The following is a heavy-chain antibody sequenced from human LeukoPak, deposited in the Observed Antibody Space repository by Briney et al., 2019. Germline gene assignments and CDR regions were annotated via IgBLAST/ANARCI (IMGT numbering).Heavy chain of an antibody. CDR1: GFTFRTYS. V-gene: IGHV3-21*01. CDR2: ISSSSSYI. CDR3: ARRIQGMAPYYFDY. D-gene: IGHD5-24*01. J-gene: IGHJ4*02. Sequence: GGSLRLSCTASGFTFRTYSMNWVRQAPGKGLEWVSSISSSSSYIYYADSVKGRFTISRDNARNTLYLQMNSLRAEDTAVYYCARRIQGMAPYYFDYWGQGTLVTVSS.